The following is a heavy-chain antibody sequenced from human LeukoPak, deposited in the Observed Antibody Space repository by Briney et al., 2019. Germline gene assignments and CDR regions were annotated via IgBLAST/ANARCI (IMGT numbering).Heavy chain of an antibody. CDR1: GYTLTSYD. J-gene: IGHJ4*02. V-gene: IGHV1-8*01. Sequence: ASVKVSCKASGYTLTSYDINWVRQATGQGLEWMGWMNPNSGNTGYAQKFQGRVTMTRNTSISTAYMELSSLRSEDTAVYYCARPRIAAAGYYFDYWGQGTLVTVSS. D-gene: IGHD6-13*01. CDR2: MNPNSGNT. CDR3: ARPRIAAAGYYFDY.